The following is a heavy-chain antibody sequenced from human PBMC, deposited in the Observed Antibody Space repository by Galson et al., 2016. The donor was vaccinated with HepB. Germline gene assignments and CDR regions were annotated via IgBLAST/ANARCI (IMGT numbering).Heavy chain of an antibody. D-gene: IGHD3-10*01. CDR1: GFAFSNYA. CDR3: ARGSYPSGAFDY. Sequence: SLRLSCAASGFAFSNYALGWVRQAPGKGLQWVSVITNRSPITYYGDSVKGRFTISRDNSKNMLTLQMNSLRAEDTAVYYRARGSYPSGAFDYWGQGALVTVPS. CDR2: ITNRSPIT. J-gene: IGHJ4*02. V-gene: IGHV3-23*01.